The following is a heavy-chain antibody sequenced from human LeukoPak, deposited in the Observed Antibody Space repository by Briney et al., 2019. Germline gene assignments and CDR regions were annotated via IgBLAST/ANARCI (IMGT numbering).Heavy chain of an antibody. CDR3: AGAVAGTYYMDV. V-gene: IGHV3-21*01. Sequence: GESLRLSCVASGFTFNTYNMNWVRQAPGKGLEWVSSITSSSSYIYYADSVKGRFTISRDNAKSSLYLQMNSLRAEDTAVYYCAGAVAGTYYMDVWGKGTTVTVSS. CDR2: ITSSSSYI. D-gene: IGHD6-19*01. CDR1: GFTFNTYN. J-gene: IGHJ6*03.